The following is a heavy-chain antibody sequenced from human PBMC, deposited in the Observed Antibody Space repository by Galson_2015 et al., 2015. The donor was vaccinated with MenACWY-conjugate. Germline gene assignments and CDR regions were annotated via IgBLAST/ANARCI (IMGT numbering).Heavy chain of an antibody. CDR2: ISGDSLYI. Sequence: SLRLSCAASGFTFSTYSMHWVRQTPGKGLEWVSSISGDSLYIYYADSMRGRFTISRDNAKNSLYLQMNSLRAEDTAVYYCARSPIKTYFGYWGQGTLVTVSS. J-gene: IGHJ4*02. CDR1: GFTFSTYS. V-gene: IGHV3-21*01. D-gene: IGHD5/OR15-5a*01. CDR3: ARSPIKTYFGY.